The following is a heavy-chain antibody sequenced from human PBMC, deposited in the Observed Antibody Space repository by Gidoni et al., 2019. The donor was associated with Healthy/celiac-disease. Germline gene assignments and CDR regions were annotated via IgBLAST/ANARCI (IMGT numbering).Heavy chain of an antibody. V-gene: IGHV4-59*01. D-gene: IGHD6-19*01. CDR3: ARARGPKWLDYFDY. Sequence: QVQLQESGPGLVKPSETLSLTCTVSGGSISSYYWSWIRPPPGKGLEWIGYIYYSGSTNYNPSLKSRVTISVDTSKNQFSLKLSSVTAADTAVYYCARARGPKWLDYFDYWGQGTLVTVSS. CDR2: IYYSGST. J-gene: IGHJ4*02. CDR1: GGSISSYY.